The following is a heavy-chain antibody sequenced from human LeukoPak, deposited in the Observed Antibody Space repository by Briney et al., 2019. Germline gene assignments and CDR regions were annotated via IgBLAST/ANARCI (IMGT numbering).Heavy chain of an antibody. J-gene: IGHJ4*02. CDR2: INPSGGST. CDR1: GYTFTSYY. CDR3: ARDLGTTEEDYYDSSGYFDY. D-gene: IGHD3-22*01. Sequence: GASVKVSCKASGYTFTSYYMHWVRQAPGQGLEWMGLINPSGGSTSYAQKFQGRVTMTRDTSTSAVYMELSSLRSEDTAVYYCARDLGTTEEDYYDSSGYFDYWGQGTLVTVSS. V-gene: IGHV1-46*01.